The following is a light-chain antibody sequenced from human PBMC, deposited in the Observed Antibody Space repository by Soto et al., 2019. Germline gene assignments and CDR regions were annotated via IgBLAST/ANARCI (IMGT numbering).Light chain of an antibody. Sequence: EIVMTQSPATLSVSPGERATLSCRASQSVSSNLAWYQQKPGQAPRLLIYGATTRATGIPARFSGSGSGTECTLTIISLQSEDCAVYYCQQYNNWPPYTFGQGTKLEIK. CDR1: QSVSSN. CDR3: QQYNNWPPYT. V-gene: IGKV3D-15*01. CDR2: GAT. J-gene: IGKJ2*01.